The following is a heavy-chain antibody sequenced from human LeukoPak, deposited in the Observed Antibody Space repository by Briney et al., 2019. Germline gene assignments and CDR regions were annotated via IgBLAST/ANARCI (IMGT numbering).Heavy chain of an antibody. J-gene: IGHJ4*02. CDR2: IYYSGST. V-gene: IGHV4-59*01. CDR3: ASLDVGDYYDSSGPDY. CDR1: GGSISSYY. D-gene: IGHD3-22*01. Sequence: SETLSLTCTVSGGSISSYYWSWIRQPPGKGLEWIGYIYYSGSTNYNPSLKSRVTISVDTSKNQFSLKLSSVTAADTAVYYCASLDVGDYYDSSGPDYWGQGTLVTVSS.